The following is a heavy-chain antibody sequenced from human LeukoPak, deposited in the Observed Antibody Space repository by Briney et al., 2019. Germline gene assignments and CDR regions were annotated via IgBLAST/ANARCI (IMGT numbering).Heavy chain of an antibody. D-gene: IGHD6-6*01. J-gene: IGHJ4*02. V-gene: IGHV4-30-4*08. CDR2: IYYSGST. Sequence: SETLSLTCAVSGGSISSGGYSWSWIRQPPGKGLEYIGYIYYSGSTYYNPSLKSRITISVDTSKNQFSLKLSSVTAADTAVYYCARGTWSSSIDYWGQGTLVTVSS. CDR3: ARGTWSSSIDY. CDR1: GGSISSGGYS.